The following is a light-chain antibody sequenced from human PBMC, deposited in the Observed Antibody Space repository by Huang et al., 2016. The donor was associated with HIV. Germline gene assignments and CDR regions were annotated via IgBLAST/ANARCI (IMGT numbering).Light chain of an antibody. CDR1: QDINSH. Sequence: IQLTQSPSSLSASVGDRVTITCRASQDINSHLAWYQQKPGKAPKLLIYAASTLESGVPSRFSGSGSGAEFTLTINNLQPEDFATYYCLQLNNYPGTFGPGTNVDV. CDR2: AAS. CDR3: LQLNNYPGT. V-gene: IGKV1-9*01. J-gene: IGKJ3*01.